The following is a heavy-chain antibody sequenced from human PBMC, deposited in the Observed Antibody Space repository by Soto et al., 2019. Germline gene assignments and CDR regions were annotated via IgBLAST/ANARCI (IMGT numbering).Heavy chain of an antibody. J-gene: IGHJ3*02. V-gene: IGHV1-69*06. D-gene: IGHD7-27*01. CDR3: ARGSGADAFDI. CDR1: GGTFN. Sequence: QVQLVQSGAEVKKPGSSVKVSCKVSGGTFNIRWVRQAPGQGLEWMGGIIPVIDTANYARKFQGRVTITADRATNVVYLEMRSLRFEDTAVYYCARGSGADAFDIWGQGTGVTVSS. CDR2: IIPVIDTA.